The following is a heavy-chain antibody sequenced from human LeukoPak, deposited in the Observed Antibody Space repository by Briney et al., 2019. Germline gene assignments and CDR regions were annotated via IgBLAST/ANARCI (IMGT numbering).Heavy chain of an antibody. Sequence: ASVKVSCKASGYTFNSYGISWVRQAPGQGLEWMGWISGYKGNTNYAQKVQGRVTLTTDTSTSTVYMDLRSLTSDDTAVYYCARGGYYDIMTGYYSGFAAFDIWGQGTMVTVSS. J-gene: IGHJ3*02. CDR1: GYTFNSYG. CDR2: ISGYKGNT. CDR3: ARGGYYDIMTGYYSGFAAFDI. D-gene: IGHD3-9*01. V-gene: IGHV1-18*01.